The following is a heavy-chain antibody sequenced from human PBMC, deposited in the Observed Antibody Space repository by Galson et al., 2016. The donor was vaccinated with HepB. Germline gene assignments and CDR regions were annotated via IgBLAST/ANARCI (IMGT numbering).Heavy chain of an antibody. V-gene: IGHV3-30-3*01. J-gene: IGHJ4*02. Sequence: SLRLSCAASEFTVSNNYMSWVRQAPGKGLEWVAVLSHDGVTKFYADSVRARFTISRDKSKTTVYLQMDGLSAEDTAVYYCAREWELGGYFDYWGQGTLVTVSS. D-gene: IGHD1-26*01. CDR2: LSHDGVTK. CDR1: EFTVSNNY. CDR3: AREWELGGYFDY.